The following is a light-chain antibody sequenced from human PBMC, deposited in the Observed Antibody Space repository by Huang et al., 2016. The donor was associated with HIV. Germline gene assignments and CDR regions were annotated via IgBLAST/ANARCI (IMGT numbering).Light chain of an antibody. V-gene: IGKV3-15*01. J-gene: IGKJ5*01. CDR3: QQYNNWPPIT. CDR2: GAS. CDR1: QSVSSN. Sequence: DIVMTQSPATLSVSPGEGATLSCRASQSVSSNLAWYQQKPGQAPRLLISGASTRATGIPARFSGGGSGTEFTLTISSPQSEDFAVYYCQQYNNWPPITFGQGTRLEIK.